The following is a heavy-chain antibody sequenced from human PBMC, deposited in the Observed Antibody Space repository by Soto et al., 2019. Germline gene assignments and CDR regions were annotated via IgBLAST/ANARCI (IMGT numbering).Heavy chain of an antibody. CDR2: IIPIFGTA. D-gene: IGHD3-22*01. Sequence: GASVKVTCKASGGTFSSYDISCVRQAPGQGLEWMGGIIPIFGTANYAQKFQGRVTITADESTSTAYMELSSLRAEDTAVYYCARGPYDSSGYYSFWDYWGQGTLVTVSS. V-gene: IGHV1-69*13. CDR3: ARGPYDSSGYYSFWDY. J-gene: IGHJ4*02. CDR1: GGTFSSYD.